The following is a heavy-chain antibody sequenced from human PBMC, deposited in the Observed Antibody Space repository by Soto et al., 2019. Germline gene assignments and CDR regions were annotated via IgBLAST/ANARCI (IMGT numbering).Heavy chain of an antibody. CDR1: GYTFTSYD. CDR3: ARADCSGGSCHFDY. V-gene: IGHV1-8*01. J-gene: IGHJ4*02. Sequence: ASVKVSCKASGYTFTSYDINWVRQATGQGLEWMGWMNPNSGSTSYAQKFQGRVTMTRDTSTSTVYMELSSLRSEDTAVYYCARADCSGGSCHFDYWGQGTLVTVSS. CDR2: MNPNSGST. D-gene: IGHD2-15*01.